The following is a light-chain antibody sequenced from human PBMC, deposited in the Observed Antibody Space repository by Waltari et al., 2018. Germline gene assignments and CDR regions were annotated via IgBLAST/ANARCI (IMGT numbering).Light chain of an antibody. J-gene: IGKJ2*01. V-gene: IGKV3-20*01. CDR3: QQYGSSPFT. Sequence: EIVLTQSPGTLSLSPGERATLSCMATQSVSSSLVWYQQKPGQAPRLLIYGASTRATGIPDKFSGSGSGADFTLTISRLEPEDFAVYYCQQYGSSPFTFGQGTNL. CDR2: GAS. CDR1: QSVSSS.